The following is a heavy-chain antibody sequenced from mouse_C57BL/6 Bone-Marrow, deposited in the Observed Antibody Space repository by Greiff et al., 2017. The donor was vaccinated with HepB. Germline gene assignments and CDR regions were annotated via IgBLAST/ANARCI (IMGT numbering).Heavy chain of an antibody. V-gene: IGHV1-61*01. CDR1: GYTFTSYW. CDR3: ARRGIYYDYVYFDY. Sequence: QVQLQQSGAELVRPGSSVKLSCKASGYTFTSYWMDWVKQRPGQGLEWIGNIYPSDSETHYNQKFKDKATVTVDKSSSTAYMQLSSLTSEDSAVYYCARRGIYYDYVYFDYWGQGTTLTVSS. J-gene: IGHJ2*01. D-gene: IGHD2-4*01. CDR2: IYPSDSET.